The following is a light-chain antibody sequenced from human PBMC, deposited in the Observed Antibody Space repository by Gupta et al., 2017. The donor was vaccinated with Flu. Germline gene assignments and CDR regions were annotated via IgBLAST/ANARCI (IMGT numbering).Light chain of an antibody. CDR2: AAS. V-gene: IGKV1-12*01. CDR1: QNIGSW. CDR3: LQANSVLLT. Sequence: DIQMTQSPSTVSASVGDRVTITCRASQNIGSWVAWYQQKPGKAPKVLIHAASTLETGVTSRFSGSGYGTDFTLTISRLQPEDFATYFCLQANSVLLTFGGGTKVEMK. J-gene: IGKJ4*01.